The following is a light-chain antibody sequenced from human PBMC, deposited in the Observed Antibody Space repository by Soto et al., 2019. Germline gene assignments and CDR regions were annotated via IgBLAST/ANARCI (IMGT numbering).Light chain of an antibody. J-gene: IGKJ2*01. CDR3: QQNYRTPYT. CDR1: QSISKY. CDR2: AVS. Sequence: DIQMTQSPSSLSASVGDRVTITCRASQSISKYLNWYQQKPGKAPSLLMYAVSSLQGGVPPRFSGSASGTNFSLTIAGLQHEDFATYHCQQNYRTPYTFGQGTKLEIK. V-gene: IGKV1-39*01.